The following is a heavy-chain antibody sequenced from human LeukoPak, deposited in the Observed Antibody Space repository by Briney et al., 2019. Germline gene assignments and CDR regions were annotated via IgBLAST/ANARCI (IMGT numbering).Heavy chain of an antibody. CDR1: GGSFSGYY. CDR3: ARMGIRYGSGSYFNY. V-gene: IGHV4-34*01. D-gene: IGHD3-10*01. J-gene: IGHJ4*02. Sequence: SETLSLTCAVYGGSFSGYYWSWIRQPPGKGLEWMGEINHSGSTYYNPSLKSRVTISVDTSKNQFSLKLSSVTAADTAVYYCARMGIRYGSGSYFNYWGQGTLVTVSS. CDR2: INHSGST.